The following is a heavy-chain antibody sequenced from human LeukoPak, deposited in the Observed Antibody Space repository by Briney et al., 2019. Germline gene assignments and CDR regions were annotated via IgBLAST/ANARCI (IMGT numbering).Heavy chain of an antibody. J-gene: IGHJ5*02. CDR1: GYTFTGYY. D-gene: IGHD2-2*01. V-gene: IGHV1-2*02. CDR2: INPNSGGT. CDR3: ARDNGLVVVPSWFDP. Sequence: PGASVKVSCKASGYTFTGYYMHWVRQAPGQGLEWMGWINPNSGGTNYAQKFQGRVTMTRDTSISTAYMELSRLRSDDTAVYYCARDNGLVVVPSWFDPWGQGTLVTVSS.